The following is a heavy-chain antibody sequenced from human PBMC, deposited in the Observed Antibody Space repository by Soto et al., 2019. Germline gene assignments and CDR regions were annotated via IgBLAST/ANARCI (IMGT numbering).Heavy chain of an antibody. J-gene: IGHJ6*02. CDR2: ISASSGKI. D-gene: IGHD1-26*01. CDR1: GFTSGT. CDR3: TQWDGYADV. V-gene: IGHV3-23*01. Sequence: EVLLLESGGGLVQPGGSLRLSCAGSGFTSGTTWVRQTPGRGLEWVSGISASSGKIFYADSVRGRFTISKDNSKNTLYLQVDSLRDDDTAIYFCTQWDGYADVWGQGTTVIVSS.